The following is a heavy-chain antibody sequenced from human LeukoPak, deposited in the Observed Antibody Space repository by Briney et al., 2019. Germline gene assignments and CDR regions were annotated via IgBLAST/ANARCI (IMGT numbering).Heavy chain of an antibody. CDR3: ARGEGAYYYGLGSQNWFDP. CDR1: GGTFSSYA. J-gene: IGHJ5*02. CDR2: IIPIFGTA. D-gene: IGHD3-10*01. V-gene: IGHV1-69*13. Sequence: SVKVSCKASGGTFSSYAISWVRQAPGQGLEWMGGIIPIFGTANYAQKFQGRVTITADESTSTAYMELSSLRSEDTAVYYCARGEGAYYYGLGSQNWFDPWGQGTLVTVSS.